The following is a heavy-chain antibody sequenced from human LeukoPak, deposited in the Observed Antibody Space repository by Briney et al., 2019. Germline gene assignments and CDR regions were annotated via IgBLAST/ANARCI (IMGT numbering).Heavy chain of an antibody. Sequence: SETLSLTCTVSGGSISSGDYYWSWIRQPPGKGLEWIGYIYYSGSTYYNPSLKSRVTISVDTSKNQFSLKLSSVTAADTALYYCAREVLPAANYYGMDVWGQGTTVTVSS. V-gene: IGHV4-30-4*01. CDR3: AREVLPAANYYGMDV. J-gene: IGHJ6*02. D-gene: IGHD2-2*01. CDR2: IYYSGST. CDR1: GGSISSGDYY.